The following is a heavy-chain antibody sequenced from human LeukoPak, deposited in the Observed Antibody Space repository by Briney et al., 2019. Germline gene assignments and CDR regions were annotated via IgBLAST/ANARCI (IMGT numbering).Heavy chain of an antibody. V-gene: IGHV3-21*01. CDR2: ISTSSSYI. CDR3: ARDMRGSSRNDAFDI. J-gene: IGHJ3*02. D-gene: IGHD1-26*01. CDR1: GFTFSDYN. Sequence: GGSLRLSCAASGFTFSDYNMNWVRQAPGEGLEWVSSISTSSSYIYYADSVKGRFTISRDDAKNSLYLQMNSLRAEDTAVYYCARDMRGSSRNDAFDIWGQGTMVTVSS.